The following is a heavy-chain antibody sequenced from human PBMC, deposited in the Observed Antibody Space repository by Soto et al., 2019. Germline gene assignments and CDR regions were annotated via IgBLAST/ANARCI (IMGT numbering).Heavy chain of an antibody. Sequence: GGSLRLSCAASGFTFSSYAMSWVRQAPGKGLEWVSGISGSGDSTYYADSVKGRFTISRDNSKNTLYLQMNSLRAEDTAVYYCAKGVPGIAVAGTEYFQHRGQGTLVTVSS. J-gene: IGHJ1*01. D-gene: IGHD6-19*01. CDR2: ISGSGDST. CDR3: AKGVPGIAVAGTEYFQH. CDR1: GFTFSSYA. V-gene: IGHV3-23*01.